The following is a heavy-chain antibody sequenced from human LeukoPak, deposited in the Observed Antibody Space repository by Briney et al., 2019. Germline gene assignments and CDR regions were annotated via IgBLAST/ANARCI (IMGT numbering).Heavy chain of an antibody. D-gene: IGHD1-26*01. CDR1: GGSISSSNYF. Sequence: PSETLSLTCTVSGGSISSSNYFWGWIRQPPGKGLEWIGSVYHSGSTYYNPSLKSRVTISVDTSKNQFSLNLNSVTAADTAVYYCARDAPSSIVGATPNAFDIWGQGTMVTVSS. CDR2: VYHSGST. J-gene: IGHJ3*02. V-gene: IGHV4-39*07. CDR3: ARDAPSSIVGATPNAFDI.